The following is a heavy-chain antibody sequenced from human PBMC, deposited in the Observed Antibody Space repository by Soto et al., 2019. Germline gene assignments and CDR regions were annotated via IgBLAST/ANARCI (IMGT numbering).Heavy chain of an antibody. V-gene: IGHV3-23*01. CDR3: TKSRSAMVYYFDF. D-gene: IGHD1-20*01. Sequence: EVQVLESGGGLVQPGGSLRLSCAASGFTFSSYAMNWVRQAPGKGLGWASGISGTGVNTYSAASVKGRFTITRDNSKDTVYLEMNSLRAEDTAVYYCTKSRSAMVYYFDFWGLGALVTVSS. CDR2: ISGTGVNT. J-gene: IGHJ4*02. CDR1: GFTFSSYA.